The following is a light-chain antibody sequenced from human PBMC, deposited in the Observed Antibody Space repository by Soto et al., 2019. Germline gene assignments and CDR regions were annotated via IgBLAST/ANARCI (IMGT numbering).Light chain of an antibody. Sequence: AIQLTQSPSSLSASVGDRVTITCRASQGISSALAWYQHKSGDAPKSLIYDASSLESGVPSRFSGSESGTDFTLTISSLQAEDFATYYCQQFNSYPLTFGGGTKV. CDR3: QQFNSYPLT. J-gene: IGKJ4*01. V-gene: IGKV1-13*02. CDR2: DAS. CDR1: QGISSA.